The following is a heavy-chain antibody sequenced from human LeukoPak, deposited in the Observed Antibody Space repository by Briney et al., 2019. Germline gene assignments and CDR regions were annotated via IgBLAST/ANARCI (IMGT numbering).Heavy chain of an antibody. J-gene: IGHJ4*02. CDR2: INHSGST. Sequence: SETLSLTCAVYGGSFSGYYWSWIRQPPGKGLEWIGEINHSGSTNYNPSLKSRVTISVDTSKNQFSLKLSSVTAADTAVYYCARDSGSSWYEGVYWGQGTLVTVSS. CDR1: GGSFSGYY. V-gene: IGHV4-34*01. CDR3: ARDSGSSWYEGVY. D-gene: IGHD6-13*01.